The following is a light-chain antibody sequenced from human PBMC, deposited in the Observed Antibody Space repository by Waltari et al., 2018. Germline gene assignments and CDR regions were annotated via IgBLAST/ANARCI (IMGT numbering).Light chain of an antibody. CDR3: QSYDPSLSVV. CDR2: GVN. Sequence: QSVLTQPPSVSGAPGQTVTISCTGSGSNIGPGYDVHWYQQRPGEAPKLLIYGVNTRPLGVPDRFSGSQSGTSASLAIRGLQAEDEADYYCQSYDPSLSVVFGGGTKLTVV. CDR1: GSNIGPGYD. V-gene: IGLV1-40*01. J-gene: IGLJ2*01.